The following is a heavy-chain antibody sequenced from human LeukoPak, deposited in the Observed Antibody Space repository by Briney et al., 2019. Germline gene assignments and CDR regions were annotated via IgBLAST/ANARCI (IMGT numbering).Heavy chain of an antibody. CDR2: IIPIFGTA. Sequence: ASVKVSCKASGGTFSSYAISWVRQAPGQGLEWMGRIIPIFGTANYAQKFQGRVTITADESTSTAYMELSSLRSEDTAVYYCATMMLYYYGRGGDYYYMDVWGKGTTVTVSS. CDR1: GGTFSSYA. CDR3: ATMMLYYYGRGGDYYYMDV. J-gene: IGHJ6*03. D-gene: IGHD3-10*01. V-gene: IGHV1-69*15.